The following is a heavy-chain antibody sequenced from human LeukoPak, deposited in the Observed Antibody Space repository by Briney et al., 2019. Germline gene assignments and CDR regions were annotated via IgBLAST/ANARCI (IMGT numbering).Heavy chain of an antibody. CDR1: GGSISSGSYY. Sequence: SETLSLTCTVSGGSISSGSYYWSWIRQPAGKGLEWIGRIYTSGSTNYNPSLKSRVTISVDTSKNQFSLKLSSVTAADTAVYYCARSCGGDCYLYYYYMDVWGKGTTVTVSS. CDR3: ARSCGGDCYLYYYYMDV. J-gene: IGHJ6*03. CDR2: IYTSGST. V-gene: IGHV4-61*02. D-gene: IGHD2-21*01.